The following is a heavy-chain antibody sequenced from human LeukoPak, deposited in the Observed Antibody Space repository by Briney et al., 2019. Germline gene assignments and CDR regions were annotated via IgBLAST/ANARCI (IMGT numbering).Heavy chain of an antibody. Sequence: GGSLRLSCAASGFTLSSYGMHWVRQAPGKGLEWVTVIWYDGTNPYYAHSVKGRFTISRDNSKNTLYLQMNSLRAEDTAVYYCARDPYSGSYPTYYFDYWGQGTLVTVSP. D-gene: IGHD1-26*01. J-gene: IGHJ4*02. CDR2: IWYDGTNP. CDR1: GFTLSSYG. V-gene: IGHV3-33*01. CDR3: ARDPYSGSYPTYYFDY.